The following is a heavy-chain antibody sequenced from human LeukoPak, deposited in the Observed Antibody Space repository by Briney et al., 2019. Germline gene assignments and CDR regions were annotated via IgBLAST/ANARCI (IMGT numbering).Heavy chain of an antibody. CDR3: ARAGNYYDRSGYSFDY. J-gene: IGHJ4*02. CDR2: ISYDGSNK. CDR1: GFTFSNFG. D-gene: IGHD3-22*01. V-gene: IGHV3-30*19. Sequence: GGSLRLSCAASGFTFSNFGMHWVRQAPGKGLEWVAVISYDGSNKYYADSVKGRFTISRDNSKNTLYLQMNSLRAEDTAVYYCARAGNYYDRSGYSFDYWGQGTLVTVSS.